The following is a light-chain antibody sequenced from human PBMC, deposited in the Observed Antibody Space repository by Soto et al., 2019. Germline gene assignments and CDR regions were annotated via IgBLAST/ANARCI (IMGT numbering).Light chain of an antibody. V-gene: IGKV3-15*01. CDR2: GAS. CDR1: QNINTN. Sequence: EIVMTQSPATLSVSPGERATLSCRASQNINTNLAWYQQKPGQAPRLLIYGASTRATGIPTRFSGSGSGTEFTLTISSMQSEDFAIYYCQQYNNWPYTFGQGTKVAIK. J-gene: IGKJ2*01. CDR3: QQYNNWPYT.